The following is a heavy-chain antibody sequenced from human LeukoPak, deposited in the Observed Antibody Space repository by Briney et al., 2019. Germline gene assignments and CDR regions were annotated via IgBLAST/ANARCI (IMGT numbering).Heavy chain of an antibody. V-gene: IGHV4-31*03. J-gene: IGHJ5*02. CDR1: GGSISSGGYY. CDR3: ARRSAAGTEQFDP. Sequence: PSQTLSLTCTVSGGSISSGGYYWSWIRQHPGKGLEWIGYIYYSGSTYYNPSLKSRVTISVDTSKNQFSLKLSSVTAADTAVYYCARRSAAGTEQFDPWGQGTLVTVSS. D-gene: IGHD6-13*01. CDR2: IYYSGST.